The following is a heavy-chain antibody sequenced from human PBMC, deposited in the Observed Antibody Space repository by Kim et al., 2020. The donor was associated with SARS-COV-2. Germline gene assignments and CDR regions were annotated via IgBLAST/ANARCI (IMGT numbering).Heavy chain of an antibody. D-gene: IGHD5-18*01. V-gene: IGHV1-2*02. Sequence: NDAQKFQGRVTMTRDTSISTAYMELSRLRSDDTAVYYCARDRRSGYPLWLWGQGTLVTVSS. CDR3: ARDRRSGYPLWL. J-gene: IGHJ4*02.